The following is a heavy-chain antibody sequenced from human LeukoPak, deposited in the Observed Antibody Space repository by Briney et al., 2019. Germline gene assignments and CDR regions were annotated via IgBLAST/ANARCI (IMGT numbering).Heavy chain of an antibody. CDR3: ARGAYRFLEWLSPNHYYYYMDV. D-gene: IGHD3-3*01. J-gene: IGHJ6*03. V-gene: IGHV1-69*13. Sequence: SVKVSCKASGGTFSSYAISWVRQAPGQGLEWMGGIIPIFGTANYAQKFQGRVTITADESTSTAYMELSSLRSEDTAVYYCARGAYRFLEWLSPNHYYYYMDVWGKGTTVTVSS. CDR2: IIPIFGTA. CDR1: GGTFSSYA.